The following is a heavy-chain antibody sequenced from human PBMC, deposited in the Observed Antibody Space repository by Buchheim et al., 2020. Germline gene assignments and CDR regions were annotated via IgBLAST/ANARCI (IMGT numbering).Heavy chain of an antibody. CDR1: GFTFSSYG. V-gene: IGHV3-33*01. J-gene: IGHJ6*02. CDR2: IWYDGSNK. Sequence: QVQLVESGGGVVQPGRSLRLSCAASGFTFSSYGMHWVRQAPGKGLEWVAVIWYDGSNKYYADSVKGRFTISRDNSKNTLYLQMNSLRAEDTAVYYCAREIAAAGRGAHYYYYGMDVWGQGTT. CDR3: AREIAAAGRGAHYYYYGMDV. D-gene: IGHD6-13*01.